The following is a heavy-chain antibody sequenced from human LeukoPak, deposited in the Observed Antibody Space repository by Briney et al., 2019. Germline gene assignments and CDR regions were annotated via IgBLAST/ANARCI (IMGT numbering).Heavy chain of an antibody. D-gene: IGHD3-10*01. J-gene: IGHJ4*02. CDR3: ARAPYYYGSGSYTGLGRYYFDY. V-gene: IGHV4-38-2*02. CDR1: GYSISSGYY. Sequence: SETLSLTCTVSGYSISSGYYWGWIRQPPGKGLEWIGSIYHSGSTYYNPSLKSRVTISVDTSKNQFSLKLSSVTAADTAVYYCARAPYYYGSGSYTGLGRYYFDYWGQGTLVTVSS. CDR2: IYHSGST.